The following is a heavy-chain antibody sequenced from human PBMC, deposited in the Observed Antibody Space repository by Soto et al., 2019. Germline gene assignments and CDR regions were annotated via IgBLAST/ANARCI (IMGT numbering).Heavy chain of an antibody. J-gene: IGHJ4*02. CDR1: SAPVSSTTYT. D-gene: IGHD2-2*01. CDR3: ARLIHCLSTSCFFDY. Sequence: SETLSLTCTVSSAPVSSTTYTWGWIRQPPGKGLEWIGSIYYSGSTYYNPSLKSRVTISVDTSKNQFSLKLSSVTAADTTVYYCARLIHCLSTSCFFDYWGQGTLVTVSS. V-gene: IGHV4-39*01. CDR2: IYYSGST.